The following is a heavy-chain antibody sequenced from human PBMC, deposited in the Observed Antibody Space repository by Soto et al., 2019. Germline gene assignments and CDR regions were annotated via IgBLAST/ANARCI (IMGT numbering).Heavy chain of an antibody. V-gene: IGHV3-48*03. CDR3: ARVYDDYLIDAFDI. D-gene: IGHD4-17*01. Sequence: ACEFTLSNYEMDWVRQAPGKGLEWVSHIGRRGSPIYYADSVKGRFTIPRDNAKNSVFLQMNSLRPEDTAVYYCARVYDDYLIDAFDIWGQGTMVSVSS. CDR2: IGRRGSPI. CDR1: EFTLSNYE. J-gene: IGHJ3*02.